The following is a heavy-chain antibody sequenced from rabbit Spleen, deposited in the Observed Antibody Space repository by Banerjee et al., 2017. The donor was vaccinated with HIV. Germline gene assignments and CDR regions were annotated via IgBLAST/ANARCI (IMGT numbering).Heavy chain of an antibody. CDR1: GFDFSDGHV. Sequence: QEQLEESGGGLVQPEGSLILTCKASGFDFSDGHVISWVRQAPGKGLEWIASINSFTGRPVYATWAKGRFTVSKASWTTVTLQMTSLTAADTATYFCARDTDDEYGDWADLYLWGQGTLVTVS. CDR3: ARDTDDEYGDWADLYL. J-gene: IGHJ4*01. CDR2: INSFTGRP. V-gene: IGHV1S45*01. D-gene: IGHD2-1*01.